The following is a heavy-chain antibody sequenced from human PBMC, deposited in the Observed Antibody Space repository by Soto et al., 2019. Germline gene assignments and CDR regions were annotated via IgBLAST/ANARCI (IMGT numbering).Heavy chain of an antibody. CDR2: INHSGST. Sequence: PSETLSLTCAVYGGSFSGYYWSWIRQPPGKGLEWIGEINHSGSTNYNPSLKSRVTISVDTSKNQFSLKLSSVTAADTAVYYCAREYGSVVVVAATPLSQPFDYWGQGTLVTVSS. V-gene: IGHV4-34*01. J-gene: IGHJ4*02. CDR3: AREYGSVVVVAATPLSQPFDY. CDR1: GGSFSGYY. D-gene: IGHD2-15*01.